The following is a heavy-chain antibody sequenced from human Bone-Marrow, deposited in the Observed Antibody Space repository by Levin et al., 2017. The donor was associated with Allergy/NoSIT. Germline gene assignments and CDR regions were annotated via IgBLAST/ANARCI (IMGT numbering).Heavy chain of an antibody. CDR2: IYPGDSYI. CDR3: VRTIAAPGSWFDT. V-gene: IGHV5-51*01. CDR1: GYNFLSYW. D-gene: IGHD6-25*01. Sequence: GESLKISCKGSGYNFLSYWIGWVRQMPGKGLEWMGGIYPGDSYIRYSPSFQGRFTISVDKSIRTAYMQWSSLRASDNAMYYCVRTIAAPGSWFDTWGQGTLVTVSS. J-gene: IGHJ5*02.